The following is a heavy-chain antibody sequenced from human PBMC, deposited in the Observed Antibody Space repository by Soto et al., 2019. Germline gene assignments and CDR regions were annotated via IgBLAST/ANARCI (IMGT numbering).Heavy chain of an antibody. CDR1: GGSISSYY. CDR2: IYTSGST. D-gene: IGHD3-10*01. Sequence: SETLSLTCTVSGGSISSYYWSWIRQPAGKGLEWIGRIYTSGSTNYNPSLKSRVTMSVDTSKNQFSLKLSSVTAADTAVYYCARPAMVRGVIITWYYWGQGTLVTVSS. CDR3: ARPAMVRGVIITWYY. V-gene: IGHV4-4*07. J-gene: IGHJ4*02.